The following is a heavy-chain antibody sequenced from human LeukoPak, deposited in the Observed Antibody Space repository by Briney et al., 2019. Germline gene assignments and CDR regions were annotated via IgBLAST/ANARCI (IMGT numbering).Heavy chain of an antibody. J-gene: IGHJ5*02. CDR1: GYSFTLYA. CDR3: ARDPPYNDFWSDYTIFDP. Sequence: GASVKVSCKASGYSFTLYAMNWVRQAPGQGLEWMGWINTNTGNPTYAQRFTGRFVFSLDTSVSTAYLQITSLKAEDTAVYYCARDPPYNDFWSDYTIFDPWGQGTLVTVSS. V-gene: IGHV7-4-1*02. D-gene: IGHD3-3*01. CDR2: INTNTGNP.